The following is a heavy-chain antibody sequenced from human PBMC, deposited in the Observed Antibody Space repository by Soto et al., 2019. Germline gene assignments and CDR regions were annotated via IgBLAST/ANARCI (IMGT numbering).Heavy chain of an antibody. D-gene: IGHD6-13*01. J-gene: IGHJ4*02. Sequence: GESLKISCAASGFTFSSYAMHCVRQAPGKGLEWVAVISYDGSNKYYADSVKGRFTISRDNSKNTLYLQMNSLRAEDTAVYYCAREVSSSWAHFDYWGQGTLVTVSS. CDR2: ISYDGSNK. CDR3: AREVSSSWAHFDY. CDR1: GFTFSSYA. V-gene: IGHV3-30*04.